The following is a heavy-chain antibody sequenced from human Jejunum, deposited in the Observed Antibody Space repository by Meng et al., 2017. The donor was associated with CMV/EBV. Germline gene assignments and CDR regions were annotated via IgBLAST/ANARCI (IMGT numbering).Heavy chain of an antibody. CDR1: CFRFSSSS. V-gene: IGHV3-73*01. J-gene: IGHJ4*02. CDR2: IRSKAKSYAP. D-gene: IGHD4-17*01. CDR3: TRLRDGDYGGLDY. Sequence: ASCFRFSSSSIQWFRPASGRGLEWVGRIRSKAKSYAPSYSASVKGRFTVSRDENTAYLQMSSLKTEDTAVYYCTRLRDGDYGGLDYWGQGTLVTVSS.